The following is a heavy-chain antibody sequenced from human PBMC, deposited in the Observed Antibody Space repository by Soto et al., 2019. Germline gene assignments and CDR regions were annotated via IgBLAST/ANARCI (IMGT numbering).Heavy chain of an antibody. CDR2: ISSSSSYI. Sequence: GGSLRLSCAASGFTFSSYSMNWVRQAPGKGLEWVSSISSSSSYIYYADSVKGRFTISRDNAKNSLYLQMNSLRAEDTAVYYCARDRGYCSGGSCYSSAEYFHHWGQGSLVIVSS. CDR3: ARDRGYCSGGSCYSSAEYFHH. V-gene: IGHV3-21*01. CDR1: GFTFSSYS. J-gene: IGHJ1*01. D-gene: IGHD2-15*01.